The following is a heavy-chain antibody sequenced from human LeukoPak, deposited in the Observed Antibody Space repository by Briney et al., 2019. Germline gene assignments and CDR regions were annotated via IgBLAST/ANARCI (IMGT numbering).Heavy chain of an antibody. J-gene: IGHJ5*02. D-gene: IGHD3-3*01. Sequence: SETLSLTRTVSGGSISSYYWSWIRQPPGKGQEWIGYIYYSGSTNYNPSLKSRVTISVDTSKNQFSLKLSSVTAADTAVYYCARGYYDFWSDSNWFDPWGQGTLVTVSS. CDR1: GGSISSYY. CDR2: IYYSGST. V-gene: IGHV4-59*01. CDR3: ARGYYDFWSDSNWFDP.